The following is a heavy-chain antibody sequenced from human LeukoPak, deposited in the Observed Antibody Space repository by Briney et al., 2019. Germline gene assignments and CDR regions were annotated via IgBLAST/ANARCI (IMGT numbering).Heavy chain of an antibody. V-gene: IGHV4-34*01. Sequence: SETLSLTCAVYGGSFSGYYWSWIRQPPGKGLEWIGEINHSGSTNYNPSLKSRVTISVDTSRNQFSLKLSSVTAAAKAVYYCARGRIGRPKDYGGQGTLVTVSS. CDR3: ARGRIGRPKDY. J-gene: IGHJ4*02. CDR1: GGSFSGYY. CDR2: INHSGST. D-gene: IGHD3/OR15-3a*01.